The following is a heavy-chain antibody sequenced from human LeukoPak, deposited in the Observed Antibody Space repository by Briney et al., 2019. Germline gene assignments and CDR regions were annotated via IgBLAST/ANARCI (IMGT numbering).Heavy chain of an antibody. J-gene: IGHJ4*02. V-gene: IGHV1-69*04. CDR1: GGTFSSYA. Sequence: ASVKVSCKASGGTFSSYAISWVRQAPGQGLEWMGRIIPKFRVANYAQKFQGRVTITADTSTSTAYMELRSLRSDDTAVYYCACSGDYELDYWGQGTLVTVSS. CDR3: ACSGDYELDY. CDR2: IIPKFRVA. D-gene: IGHD4-17*01.